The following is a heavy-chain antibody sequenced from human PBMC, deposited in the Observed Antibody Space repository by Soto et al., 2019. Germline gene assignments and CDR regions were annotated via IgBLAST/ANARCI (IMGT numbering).Heavy chain of an antibody. CDR1: GFTFSTYG. J-gene: IGHJ4*02. CDR2: ISSDGTIK. D-gene: IGHD6-6*01. Sequence: QVQLVESGGGVVQPGRSLRLSCAASGFTFSTYGMHWVRQAPGKGLEWVAVISSDGTIKYYEDSVKGRFTISRDNSDNTLYLEMNTLRAEDTAVYFCAKDEKPYGSSSQDYFDYWGQGTLVTVSS. V-gene: IGHV3-30*18. CDR3: AKDEKPYGSSSQDYFDY.